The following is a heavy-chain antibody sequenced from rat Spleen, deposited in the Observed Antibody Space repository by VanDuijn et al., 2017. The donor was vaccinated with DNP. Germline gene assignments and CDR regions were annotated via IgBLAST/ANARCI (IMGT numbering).Heavy chain of an antibody. CDR3: TRQLGLDY. J-gene: IGHJ2*01. V-gene: IGHV5-31*01. Sequence: EVQLVESGGGFVQPGGSLKLSCVASGFTFNNFWMNWVRQAPGRGLEWVASITNSGGNTYYPESVKGRFTISRDDAKNSLYLQMNSLRSEDTATYYCTRQLGLDYWGQGVMVTVSA. D-gene: IGHD5-1*01. CDR1: GFTFNNFW. CDR2: ITNSGGNT.